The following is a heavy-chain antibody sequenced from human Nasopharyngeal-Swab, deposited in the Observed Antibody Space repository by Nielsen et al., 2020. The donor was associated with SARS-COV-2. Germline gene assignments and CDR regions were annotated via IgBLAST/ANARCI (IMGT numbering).Heavy chain of an antibody. J-gene: IGHJ4*02. Sequence: SETLSLTCTVSGGSISSGSYYWGWHRQPPGKGLEWIGSIYYSGSTYYNPSLKSRVTISVDTSKNQFSLKLSSVTAADTAVYYCARHESGVAAAGTNFDYWGQGTLVTVSS. CDR3: ARHESGVAAAGTNFDY. CDR1: GGSISSGSYY. CDR2: IYYSGST. V-gene: IGHV4-39*01. D-gene: IGHD6-13*01.